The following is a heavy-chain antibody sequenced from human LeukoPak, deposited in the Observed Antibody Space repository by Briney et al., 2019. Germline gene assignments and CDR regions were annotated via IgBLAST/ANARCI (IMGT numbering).Heavy chain of an antibody. CDR1: GFTFSSYG. Sequence: GGSLRLSCAASGFTFSSYGMHWVRQAPGKGLEWVAFIRYDGSNKYYADSVKGRFTISRDNSKNTLYPQMNSLRAEDTAVYYCAKPGYCSSTSCYAHYWGQGTLVTVSS. CDR3: AKPGYCSSTSCYAHY. CDR2: IRYDGSNK. J-gene: IGHJ4*02. V-gene: IGHV3-30*02. D-gene: IGHD2-2*01.